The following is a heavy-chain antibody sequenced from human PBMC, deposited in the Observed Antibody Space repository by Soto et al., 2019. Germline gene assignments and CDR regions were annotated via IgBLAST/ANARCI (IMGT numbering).Heavy chain of an antibody. J-gene: IGHJ4*02. Sequence: RASVKVSCKTSGYTFANYAIHWVRQAPGERLEWMGWINTGNGFPEYSQKFQDKVTFTRDSSASTAYMELSSLKYEDTAVYCCARRASNSGAFDSWGQGTLVTVSS. CDR3: ARRASNSGAFDS. D-gene: IGHD6-6*01. CDR2: INTGNGFP. V-gene: IGHV1-3*04. CDR1: GYTFANYA.